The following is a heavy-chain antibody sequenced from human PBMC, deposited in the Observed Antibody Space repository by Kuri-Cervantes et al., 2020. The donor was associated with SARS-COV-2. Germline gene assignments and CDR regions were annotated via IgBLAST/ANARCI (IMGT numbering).Heavy chain of an antibody. V-gene: IGHV1-18*01. CDR1: GYTFTSYG. Sequence: ASVKVSCKASGYTFTSYGISWVRQAPGQGLEWMGSISVDNGDTKYSQKSQGRVTMTTDTSTSTAYMELSSLRSEDTAVYYCARSPGLLLEWGDPWDYWGQGTLVTVSS. CDR3: ARSPGLLLEWGDPWDY. D-gene: IGHD3-3*01. J-gene: IGHJ4*02. CDR2: ISVDNGDT.